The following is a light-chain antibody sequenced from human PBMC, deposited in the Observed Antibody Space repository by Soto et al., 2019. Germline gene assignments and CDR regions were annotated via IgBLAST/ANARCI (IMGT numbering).Light chain of an antibody. J-gene: IGKJ1*01. CDR3: QQYDTSPRT. CDR2: DAS. CDR1: QSVSSH. V-gene: IGKV3-11*01. Sequence: EIVLTQSPATLSLSPGERAALSCRASQSVSSHLAWYQQKPGQAPRLLIYDASNRATGIPDRFSGSGSGTDFTLTIRRLEPEDFAVYYCQQYDTSPRTFGQGTKVEFK.